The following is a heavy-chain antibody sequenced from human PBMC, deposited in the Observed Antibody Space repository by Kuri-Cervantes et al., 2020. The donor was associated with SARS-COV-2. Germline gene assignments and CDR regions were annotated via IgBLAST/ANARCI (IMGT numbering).Heavy chain of an antibody. CDR2: ISGSGGST. Sequence: GESLKISCAASGFTFSSYSMNWVRQAPGKGLEWVSAISGSGGSTYYADSVKGRFTISRDNSKNTLYLQMNSPRAEDTAVYYCAKSAALRFLEWLSHWGQGTLVTVSS. J-gene: IGHJ4*02. V-gene: IGHV3-23*01. CDR3: AKSAALRFLEWLSH. CDR1: GFTFSSYS. D-gene: IGHD3-3*01.